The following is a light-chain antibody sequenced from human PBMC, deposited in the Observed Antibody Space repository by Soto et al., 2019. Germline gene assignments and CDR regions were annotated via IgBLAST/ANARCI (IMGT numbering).Light chain of an antibody. J-gene: IGKJ2*01. V-gene: IGKV3-20*01. Sequence: EIVLTQSPGTLSLSPGERATLSCRASQSVNSNYLAWYHQKPGQAPRLLIYGASSRATGIPDRFSGSGSGTDFTLTISRLEPEDFAVYYCQQYGSSPLYTFGQWTKLEIK. CDR1: QSVNSNY. CDR3: QQYGSSPLYT. CDR2: GAS.